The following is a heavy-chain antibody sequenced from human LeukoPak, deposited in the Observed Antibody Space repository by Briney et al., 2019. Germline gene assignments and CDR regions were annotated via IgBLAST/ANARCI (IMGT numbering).Heavy chain of an antibody. CDR2: IWYDGSNK. D-gene: IGHD5-24*01. CDR1: GFTFSSYG. J-gene: IGHJ3*02. Sequence: GGSLRLSCAASGFTFSSYGMHWVRQAPGKGLEWVAVIWYDGSNKYYADSVKGRFTISRDNSKNALYLQMNSLRAEDTAVYYCARDLRDGFDAFDIWGQGTMVTVSS. CDR3: ARDLRDGFDAFDI. V-gene: IGHV3-33*01.